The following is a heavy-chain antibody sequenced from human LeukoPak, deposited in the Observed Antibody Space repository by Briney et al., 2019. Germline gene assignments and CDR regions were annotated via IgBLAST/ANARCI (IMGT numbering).Heavy chain of an antibody. CDR3: AKVPVAYYFDN. J-gene: IGHJ4*02. CDR1: GFTLSSYA. V-gene: IGHV3-23*01. CDR2: ISGSGGST. Sequence: GGSLRLSCAASGFTLSSYAMSWVRQAPGKGREWVSAISGSGGSTNYADSVKGRFTISRDNFKDTLYLQMNSLRAEDTAVYYCAKVPVAYYFDNWGQGTLVTVSS. D-gene: IGHD6-19*01.